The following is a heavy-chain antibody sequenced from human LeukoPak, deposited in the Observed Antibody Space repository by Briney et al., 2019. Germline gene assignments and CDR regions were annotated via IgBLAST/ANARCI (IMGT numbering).Heavy chain of an antibody. CDR1: GGSLSAYY. CDR2: IYNSGGA. CDR3: ATPYCSSLSCLDVFNI. Sequence: SETLSLTCTVSGGSLSAYYWSWIRQPPGKGLEWIGYIYNSGGANYNPPLQSRLTTSIDTPQNQCSLHLSSVTAAHTAMYYCATPYCSSLSCLDVFNIWGQGTMVTVSS. J-gene: IGHJ3*02. V-gene: IGHV4-59*12. D-gene: IGHD2-2*01.